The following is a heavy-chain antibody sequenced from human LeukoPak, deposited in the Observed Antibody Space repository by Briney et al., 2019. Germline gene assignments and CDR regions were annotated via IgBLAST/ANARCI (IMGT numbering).Heavy chain of an antibody. CDR2: INPNSGGT. D-gene: IGHD7-27*01. CDR3: ARGHWDNWFDP. Sequence: GASVKVSCKASGGTFSSYAISWVRQAPGQGLEWMGRINPNSGGTNYAQKFQGRVTMTRDTSISTAYMELSRLRSDDTAVYYCARGHWDNWFDPWGQGTLVTVSS. J-gene: IGHJ5*02. V-gene: IGHV1-2*06. CDR1: GGTFSSYA.